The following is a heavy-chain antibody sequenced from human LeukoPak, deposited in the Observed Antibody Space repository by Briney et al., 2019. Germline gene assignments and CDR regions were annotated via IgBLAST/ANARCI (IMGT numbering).Heavy chain of an antibody. Sequence: ASVKVSCKASGYTFTGYCMHWVRQAPGQGLEWMGRINPNSGGTNYAQKFQGRVTMTRDTSISTAYRELSRLRSDDTAVYYCARANGDQRSNAFDIWGQGTMVTVSS. V-gene: IGHV1-2*06. CDR3: ARANGDQRSNAFDI. CDR1: GYTFTGYC. D-gene: IGHD4-17*01. J-gene: IGHJ3*02. CDR2: INPNSGGT.